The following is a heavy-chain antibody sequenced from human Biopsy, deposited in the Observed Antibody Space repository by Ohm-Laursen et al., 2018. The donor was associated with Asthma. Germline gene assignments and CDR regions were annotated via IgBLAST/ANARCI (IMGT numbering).Heavy chain of an antibody. D-gene: IGHD2/OR15-2a*01. CDR2: ILYDGSNV. Sequence: SLRLSCAASGFTFSSYGMHWVRQAPGKGLEWVARILYDGSNVKYADSVKGRFTISRDNSKSTLYLQMNNLRREDTAVYYCARDPEAIVLGAADCWGQGALVTVSS. J-gene: IGHJ4*02. CDR3: ARDPEAIVLGAADC. V-gene: IGHV3-30*03. CDR1: GFTFSSYG.